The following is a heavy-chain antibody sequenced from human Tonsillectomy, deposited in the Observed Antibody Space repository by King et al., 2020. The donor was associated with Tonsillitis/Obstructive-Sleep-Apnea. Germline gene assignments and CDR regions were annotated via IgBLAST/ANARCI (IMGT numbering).Heavy chain of an antibody. J-gene: IGHJ4*02. CDR1: GFTFSDYY. CDR3: ARGEVDDYGDYGGFDY. D-gene: IGHD4-17*01. V-gene: IGHV3-11*05. Sequence: VQLVQSGGGLVKPGGSLRLSCAASGFTFSDYYMSWIRQAPGKGLEWVSYISSSISYTNYADSVKGRFTISRDNAKNSLYLQMNSLRAEDTAVYYCARGEVDDYGDYGGFDYWGQETLVTVSS. CDR2: ISSSISYT.